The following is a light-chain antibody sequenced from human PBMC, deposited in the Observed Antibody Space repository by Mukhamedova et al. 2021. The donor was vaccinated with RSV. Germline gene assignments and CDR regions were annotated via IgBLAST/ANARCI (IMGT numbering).Light chain of an antibody. CDR2: TTS. V-gene: IGKV1-39*01. J-gene: IGKJ3*01. CDR3: QQSYSYPPT. Sequence: WYQRRVHGKAPQLLIYTTSTLQSGVPSRFSGSGSGTDFTLTISSLQPEDCATYFCQQSYSYPPTFGPGTKVDIK.